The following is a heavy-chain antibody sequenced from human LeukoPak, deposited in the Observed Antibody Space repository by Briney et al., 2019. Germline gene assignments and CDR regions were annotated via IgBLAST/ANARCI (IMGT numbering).Heavy chain of an antibody. CDR1: GFTFSDYY. CDR2: ISSSGSTI. J-gene: IGHJ4*02. D-gene: IGHD3-3*01. CDR3: ASPEDFWSGFDY. V-gene: IGHV3-11*04. Sequence: KPGGSPRLSCAASGFTFSDYYMSWIRQAPGKGLEWVSYISSSGSTIYYADSVKGRFTISRDNAKNSLYLQMNSLRAEDTAVYYCASPEDFWSGFDYWGQGTLVTVSS.